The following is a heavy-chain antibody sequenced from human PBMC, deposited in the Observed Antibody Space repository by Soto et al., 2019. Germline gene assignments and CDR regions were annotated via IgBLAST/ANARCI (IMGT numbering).Heavy chain of an antibody. CDR2: IYWDDDK. D-gene: IGHD3-16*01. Sequence: QITLKESGPTLVKPTQTLTLTCTFSGFSLSTRGVGVGWIRQPPGKALEWLAIIYWDDDKRYSPSLKSRLTNTKDTPKNPVVLTMTNMDPVDTATYYCAHKGGGDRILDYWGQGTLVTVSS. CDR3: AHKGGGDRILDY. CDR1: GFSLSTRGVG. J-gene: IGHJ4*02. V-gene: IGHV2-5*02.